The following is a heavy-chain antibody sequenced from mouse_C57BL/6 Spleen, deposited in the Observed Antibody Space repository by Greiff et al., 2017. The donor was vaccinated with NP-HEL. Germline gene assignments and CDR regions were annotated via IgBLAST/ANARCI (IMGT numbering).Heavy chain of an antibody. CDR3: ARHYYGSRYFDV. V-gene: IGHV1-54*01. CDR1: GYAFTNYL. CDR2: INPGSGGT. D-gene: IGHD1-1*01. J-gene: IGHJ1*03. Sequence: QVHVKQSGAELVRPGTSVKVSCKASGYAFTNYLIEWVKQRPGQGLEWIGVINPGSGGTNYNKKFKGKATLTADKSSSTAYMQLSSLTSEDSAVYFCARHYYGSRYFDVWGTGTTVTVSS.